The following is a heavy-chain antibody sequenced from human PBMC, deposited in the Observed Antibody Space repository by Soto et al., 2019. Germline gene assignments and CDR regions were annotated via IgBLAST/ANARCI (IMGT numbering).Heavy chain of an antibody. CDR2: INAGNGNT. J-gene: IGHJ5*01. Sequence: QVQLVQSGAEVRKPGASVKVSCKASGYSFTYYTMHWVRQAPGQRLEWMGWINAGNGNTKYSPKFQGRVTITRDTSXRTAYMELSSLRSEETAVYYCARDSGSSGYEGGLDSWGQGTLVTVSS. CDR1: GYSFTYYT. V-gene: IGHV1-3*01. D-gene: IGHD5-12*01. CDR3: ARDSGSSGYEGGLDS.